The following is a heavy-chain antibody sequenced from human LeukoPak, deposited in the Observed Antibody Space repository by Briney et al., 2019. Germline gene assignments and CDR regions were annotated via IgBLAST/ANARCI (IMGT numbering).Heavy chain of an antibody. D-gene: IGHD3-10*01. CDR3: ARRLPGFLVRGVLNGNWFDP. V-gene: IGHV1-69*13. CDR2: IIPIFGTA. CDR1: GGTFSSYA. Sequence: SVKVSCKASGGTFSSYAISWVRQAPGQGLEWMGGIIPIFGTANYAQKFQGRVTITADESTSTAYMELSSLRSEDTAVYYCARRLPGFLVRGVLNGNWFDPWGQGTLVTVSS. J-gene: IGHJ5*02.